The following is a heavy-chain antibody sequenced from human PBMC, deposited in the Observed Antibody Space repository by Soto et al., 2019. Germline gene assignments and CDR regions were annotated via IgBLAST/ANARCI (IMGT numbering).Heavy chain of an antibody. J-gene: IGHJ6*02. CDR1: GFTFGDYA. CDR2: IRSKAYGGTT. Sequence: GGSLRLSCTASGFTFGDYAMSWFRQAPGKGLEWVGFIRSKAYGGTTEYAASVKGRFTISRDDSKSIAYLQMNSLKTEDTAVYYCTTSEYYDFWSGYPVDYYYSMDVWGQGTTVTVSS. CDR3: TTSEYYDFWSGYPVDYYYSMDV. V-gene: IGHV3-49*03. D-gene: IGHD3-3*01.